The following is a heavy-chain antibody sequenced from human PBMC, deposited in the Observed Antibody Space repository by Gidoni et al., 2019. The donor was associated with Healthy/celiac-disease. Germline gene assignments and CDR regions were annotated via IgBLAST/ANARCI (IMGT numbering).Heavy chain of an antibody. J-gene: IGHJ5*02. CDR2: IHHSRST. Sequence: QVQLQQWGAGLLKPSETLSLTCAVYGGSCSGYYWSWLRQPPGKGLEWIGEIHHSRSTNYNPSLKSRVTISVDTSKNQFSLKLSSVTAADTAVYYCARVLSSSWPPYNWFDPWGQGTLVTVSS. V-gene: IGHV4-34*01. D-gene: IGHD6-13*01. CDR1: GGSCSGYY. CDR3: ARVLSSSWPPYNWFDP.